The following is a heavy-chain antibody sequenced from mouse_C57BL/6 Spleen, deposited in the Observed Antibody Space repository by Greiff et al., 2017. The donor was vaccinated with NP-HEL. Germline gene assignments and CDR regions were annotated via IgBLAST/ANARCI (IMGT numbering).Heavy chain of an antibody. V-gene: IGHV1-74*01. CDR3: AYSSGYDVWFAY. CDR1: GYTFTSYW. CDR2: IHPSDSDT. J-gene: IGHJ3*01. Sequence: QVQLQQPGAELVKPGASVKVSCKASGYTFTSYWMHWVKQRPGQGLEWIGRIHPSDSDTNYNQKFKGKATLTVDKSSSTAYMQLSSLTSEDSAVYYCAYSSGYDVWFAYWGQGTLVTVSA. D-gene: IGHD3-2*02.